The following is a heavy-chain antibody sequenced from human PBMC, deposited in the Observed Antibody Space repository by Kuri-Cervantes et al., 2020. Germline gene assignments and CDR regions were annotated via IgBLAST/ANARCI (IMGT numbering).Heavy chain of an antibody. CDR3: ARAKYSSGHDY. D-gene: IGHD6-19*01. V-gene: IGHV1-8*02. J-gene: IGHJ4*02. Sequence: ASVKVSCKASGYTFIDYYMHWVRQAPGQGLELMGWMNPNSGNTGYAQKFQGRVTMTRNTSISTAYMELSSLRSEDTAVYYCARAKYSSGHDYWGQGTLVTVSS. CDR2: MNPNSGNT. CDR1: GYTFIDYY.